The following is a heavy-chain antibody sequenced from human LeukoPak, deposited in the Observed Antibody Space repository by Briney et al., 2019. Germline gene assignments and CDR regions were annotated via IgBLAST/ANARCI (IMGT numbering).Heavy chain of an antibody. V-gene: IGHV1-46*01. CDR1: GYTFSSYS. Sequence: ASVKVSCKASGYTFSSYSIHWVRQAPGQGHEWMGLINPNIGSTTYAQEFQGRVTMTSDTSTSTVYMELSSLRSEDTAVYYCGRATVGLYWGQGTLVTVSS. D-gene: IGHD4-23*01. CDR3: GRATVGLY. J-gene: IGHJ4*02. CDR2: INPNIGST.